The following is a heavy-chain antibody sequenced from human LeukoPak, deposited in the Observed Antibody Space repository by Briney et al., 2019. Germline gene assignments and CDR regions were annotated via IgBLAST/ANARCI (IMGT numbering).Heavy chain of an antibody. CDR2: IYYSGST. CDR3: ARDLAGGSTPIKNIMITFGGEAD. D-gene: IGHD3-16*01. CDR1: GGSISSYY. J-gene: IGHJ4*02. V-gene: IGHV4-59*12. Sequence: PSETLSLTCTVSGGSISSYYWSWIRQPPGKGLERIGYIYYSGSTNYNPSLKSRVTISVDTSKNQFSLKLSSVTAADTAVYYCARDLAGGSTPIKNIMITFGGEADWGQGTLVTVSS.